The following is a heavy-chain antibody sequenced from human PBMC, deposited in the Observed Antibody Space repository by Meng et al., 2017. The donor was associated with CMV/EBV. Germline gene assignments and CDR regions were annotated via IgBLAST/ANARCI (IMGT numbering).Heavy chain of an antibody. CDR3: VRSSGWSLFDY. CDR2: VNSNNDAT. J-gene: IGHJ4*02. Sequence: QVQLVQFGAEMKKPGASVKVSCTTSGFTFSDYYIPWVRQAPGQGLEWMGWVNSNNDATNYARKFQGRVSMTRDTSISTAHMELSRLMSDDTAVYYCVRSSGWSLFDYWGQGTLVTVSS. V-gene: IGHV1-2*02. D-gene: IGHD6-19*01. CDR1: GFTFSDYY.